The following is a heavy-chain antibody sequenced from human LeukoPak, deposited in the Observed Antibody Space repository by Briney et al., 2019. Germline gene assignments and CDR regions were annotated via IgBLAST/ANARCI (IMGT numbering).Heavy chain of an antibody. CDR1: GGSSSSGSYY. CDR3: AREVVSAAKYDY. J-gene: IGHJ4*02. V-gene: IGHV4-61*02. D-gene: IGHD2-2*01. CDR2: IYTSGST. Sequence: SETLSLTCTVSGGSSSSGSYYWCWIRQPAGKGLGWIGRIYTSGSTNYNPSLKSRVTISVDTSKNQFSLKLSSVTAADTAVYYCAREVVSAAKYDYWGQGTLVTVSS.